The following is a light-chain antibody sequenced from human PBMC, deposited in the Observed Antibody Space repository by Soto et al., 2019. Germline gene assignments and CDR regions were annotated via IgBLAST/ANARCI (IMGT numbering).Light chain of an antibody. CDR1: SGHSSYA. J-gene: IGLJ3*02. V-gene: IGLV4-69*02. CDR3: QTWGTGILV. Sequence: QPVLTQSPSASASLGASVKLTCTLSSGHSSYAIAWHQQQPEKGPRYLMKVNSDGRHSKGDGIPDRFSGSSSGAERYLTISSLQSEDEADYYCQTWGTGILVFGGGTKLT. CDR2: VNSDGRH.